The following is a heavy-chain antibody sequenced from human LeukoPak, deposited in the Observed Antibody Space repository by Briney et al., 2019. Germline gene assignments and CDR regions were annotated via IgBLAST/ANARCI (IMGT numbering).Heavy chain of an antibody. D-gene: IGHD3-22*01. Sequence: SETLSLTCAVYGGSFSGYYWSWIRQPPGKGLEWIGYIYTSGSTNYNPSLKSRVTISVDTSKNQFSLKLSSVTAADTAVYYCARQTYYYDSSGYFFYYFDYWGQGTLVTVSS. V-gene: IGHV4-4*09. J-gene: IGHJ4*02. CDR3: ARQTYYYDSSGYFFYYFDY. CDR1: GGSFSGYY. CDR2: IYTSGST.